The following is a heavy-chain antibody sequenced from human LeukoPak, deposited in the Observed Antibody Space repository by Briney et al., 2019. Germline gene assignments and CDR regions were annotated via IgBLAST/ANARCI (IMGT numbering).Heavy chain of an antibody. CDR1: GFSFSSFG. Sequence: PGGSLRLSCAASGFSFSSFGIHWVRQAPGKGLEWVAFIRYDGNPKYYADSVKGRFTISRDNAKNTLYLQMNSLRAEDTAVYYCARGLSGYSSSLGYWGQGTLVTVSS. V-gene: IGHV3-30*02. CDR3: ARGLSGYSSSLGY. CDR2: IRYDGNPK. J-gene: IGHJ4*02. D-gene: IGHD6-6*01.